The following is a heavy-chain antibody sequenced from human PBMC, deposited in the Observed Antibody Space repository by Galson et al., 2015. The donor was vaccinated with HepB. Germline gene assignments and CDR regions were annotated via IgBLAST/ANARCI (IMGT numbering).Heavy chain of an antibody. V-gene: IGHV1-18*01. CDR3: ARDIGDYCSTTSCYLPAFDI. J-gene: IGHJ3*02. CDR1: GYTFTRYG. Sequence: SVKVSCKASGYTFTRYGISWVRQAPGQGLEWMGWISAYNGNTNYAQKLQGRVTMTTDTSTSTAYMELRSLRSDDTAVYYCARDIGDYCSTTSCYLPAFDIWGQGTMVTVSS. CDR2: ISAYNGNT. D-gene: IGHD2-2*01.